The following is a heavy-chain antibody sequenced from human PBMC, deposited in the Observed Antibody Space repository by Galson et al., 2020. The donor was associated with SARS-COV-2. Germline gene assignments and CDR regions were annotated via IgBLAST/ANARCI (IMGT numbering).Heavy chain of an antibody. CDR3: AGCTRTVDVLLVVIGRYCCDDN. J-gene: IGHJ4*02. Sequence: ETSETLSPTFPVHGGSLSGYYWTWIRQLQGKGLEWIAEIDHSGRTNYNPSLKSRVALSPDRSQNQLSLKLRTVTAAATAVDYCAGCTRTVDVLLVVIGRYCCDDNWSQGTLVTVSS. CDR2: IDHSGRT. D-gene: IGHD2-8*02. V-gene: IGHV4-34*01. CDR1: GGSLSGYY.